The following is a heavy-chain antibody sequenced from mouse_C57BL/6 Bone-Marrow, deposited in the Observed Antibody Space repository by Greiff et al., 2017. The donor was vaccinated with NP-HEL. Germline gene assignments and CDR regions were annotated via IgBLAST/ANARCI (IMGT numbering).Heavy chain of an antibody. V-gene: IGHV1-64*01. CDR3: ARWGGLYYFDY. Sequence: VQLQQPGAELVKPGASVKLSCKASGYTFTSYWMHWVKQRPGQGLEWIGMIHPNSGITNYNEKFKSKATLTVDKSSSTAYMQLSSLTSEDSAVYYCARWGGLYYFDYWGQGTTLTVSS. CDR2: IHPNSGIT. CDR1: GYTFTSYW. J-gene: IGHJ2*01.